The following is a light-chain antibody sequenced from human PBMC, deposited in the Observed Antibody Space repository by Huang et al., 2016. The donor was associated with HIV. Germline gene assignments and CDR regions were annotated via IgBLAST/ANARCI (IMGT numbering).Light chain of an antibody. CDR2: DAS. Sequence: EIVLTQSPATLSLSPGERATLSCRASQSVRSYLAWYQQKPGQAPRHLIYDASNRATGITARFSGSGSGTDFTLTISNLQSEDFAVYYCQQRSAWPLTFGGGTKVEI. J-gene: IGKJ4*01. CDR3: QQRSAWPLT. V-gene: IGKV3-11*01. CDR1: QSVRSY.